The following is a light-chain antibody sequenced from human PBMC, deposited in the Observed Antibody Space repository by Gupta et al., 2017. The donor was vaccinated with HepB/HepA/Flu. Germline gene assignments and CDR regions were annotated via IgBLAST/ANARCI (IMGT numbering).Light chain of an antibody. Sequence: QSVLTQPPSVSAAPGQKVTISCSGSSSNIGKKYVSWYQHLPGTAPKMLIYDDNKRPSGIPDRFSGSKSGTSATLGITGLQTGDEADYYCGTWDSRLSAYVFGTGTKVTVL. CDR2: DDN. J-gene: IGLJ1*01. CDR1: SSNIGKKY. CDR3: GTWDSRLSAYV. V-gene: IGLV1-51*01.